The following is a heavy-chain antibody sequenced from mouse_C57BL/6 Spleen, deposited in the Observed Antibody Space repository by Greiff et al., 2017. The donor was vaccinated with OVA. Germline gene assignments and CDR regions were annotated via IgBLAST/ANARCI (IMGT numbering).Heavy chain of an antibody. CDR2: IDPEDGDT. Sequence: EVKLMESGAELVRPGASVKLSCTASGFNIKDYYMHWVKQRPEQGLEWIGRIDPEDGDTAYAPKFQGKATMTADTSSNTAYLQLSSLTSEDTAVYYCTVDSSGYFAYWGQGTLVTVSA. D-gene: IGHD3-2*02. V-gene: IGHV14-1*01. J-gene: IGHJ3*01. CDR3: TVDSSGYFAY. CDR1: GFNIKDYY.